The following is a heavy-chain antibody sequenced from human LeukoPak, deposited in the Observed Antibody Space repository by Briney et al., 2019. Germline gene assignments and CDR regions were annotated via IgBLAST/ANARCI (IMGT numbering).Heavy chain of an antibody. Sequence: SETLSLTCTVSGGSLSSSSYYWGWIRQPPGKGLEWIGNTYYGGNTYYNPSLKSRVTISVDTSKNQFSLELNSVTAADTAVYYCAAAFDYWGQGTLVTVSS. J-gene: IGHJ4*02. CDR2: TYYGGNT. CDR1: GGSLSSSSYY. CDR3: AAAFDY. D-gene: IGHD6-25*01. V-gene: IGHV4-39*01.